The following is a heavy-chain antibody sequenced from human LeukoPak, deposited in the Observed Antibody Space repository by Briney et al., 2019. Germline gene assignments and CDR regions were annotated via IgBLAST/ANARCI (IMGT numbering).Heavy chain of an antibody. V-gene: IGHV4-39*01. CDR3: ARLCVAAAGQDPDY. CDR1: GGSISSSSYY. J-gene: IGHJ4*02. D-gene: IGHD6-13*01. CDR2: IYYSGST. Sequence: SETLSLTCTVSGGSISSSSYYWGWIRQPPGKGLEWIGSIYYSGSTYYNPSLKSRVTISLDTSKNQFSLKLSSVTAADTAVYYCARLCVAAAGQDPDYWGQGTLVTVSS.